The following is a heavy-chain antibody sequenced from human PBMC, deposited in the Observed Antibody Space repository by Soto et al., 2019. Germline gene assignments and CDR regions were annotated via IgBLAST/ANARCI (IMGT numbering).Heavy chain of an antibody. CDR1: GYTFTSYA. D-gene: IGHD3-22*01. CDR2: INAGNGNT. CDR3: ARDKEYYYDSTGYKLSFDP. J-gene: IGHJ5*02. Sequence: ASVKFSCKASGYTFTSYAMHWVRQAPGQRLEWMGWINAGNGNTKYSQKFQGRVTITRDTSASTAYMELSSLRSEDTAVYYCARDKEYYYDSTGYKLSFDPWGQGTLVTVSS. V-gene: IGHV1-3*01.